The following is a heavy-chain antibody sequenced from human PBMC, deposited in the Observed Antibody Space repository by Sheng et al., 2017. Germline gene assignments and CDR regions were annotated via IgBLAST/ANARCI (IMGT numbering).Heavy chain of an antibody. V-gene: IGHV4-34*01. CDR2: INHSGST. CDR3: ARGPLGDDFWSGYYLSTYGMDV. Sequence: QVQLQQWGAGLLKPSETLSLTCAVYGGSFSGYYWSWIRQPPGKGLEWIGEINHSGSTNYNPSLKSRVTISVDTSKNQFSLKLSSVTAADTAVYYCARGPLGDDFWSGYYLSTYGMDVWGQGTTVTVSS. J-gene: IGHJ6*02. CDR1: GGSFSGYY. D-gene: IGHD3-3*01.